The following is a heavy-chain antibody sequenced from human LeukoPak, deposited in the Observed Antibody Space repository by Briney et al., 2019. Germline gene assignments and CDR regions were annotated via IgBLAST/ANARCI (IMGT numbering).Heavy chain of an antibody. J-gene: IGHJ3*02. Sequence: PGGSLRLSCAASGFTFSSCAMSWVRQAPGKGLEWVSYISSSSSTIYYADSVKGRFTISRDNAMNSVYLQMNSLRAEDTAVYYCARAKRNGFDIWGQGTMVTVSS. CDR3: ARAKRNGFDI. CDR2: ISSSSSTI. CDR1: GFTFSSCA. V-gene: IGHV3-48*01.